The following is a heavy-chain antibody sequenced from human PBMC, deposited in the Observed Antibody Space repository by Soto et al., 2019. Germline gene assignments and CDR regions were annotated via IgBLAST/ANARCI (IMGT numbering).Heavy chain of an antibody. J-gene: IGHJ6*02. V-gene: IGHV4-30-2*01. D-gene: IGHD5-18*01. CDR2: IYHSGST. CDR3: ARVVAPNVDTPMANYYYYGVDV. Sequence: PSETLSLTCAVSGGSISSGGYSWSWIRQPPGKGLEWIGYIYHSGSTYYNPSLKSRVTISVDRSKNQFSLKLSSVTAADTAVYYCARVVAPNVDTPMANYYYYGVDVWGQGTTVTVSS. CDR1: GGSISSGGYS.